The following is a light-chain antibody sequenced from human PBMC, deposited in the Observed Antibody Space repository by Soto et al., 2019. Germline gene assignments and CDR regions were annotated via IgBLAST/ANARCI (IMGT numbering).Light chain of an antibody. Sequence: ELGLTQSPCTLSLSPGERGTLSCRASQSVTSSYLAWYQQKPGQAPRLLIHTASSSATGIPDRFSVSGSGTAITLTISRLATAEFAVEYGQQYGYSPAFGRGTKVE. CDR1: QSVTSSY. J-gene: IGKJ4*01. V-gene: IGKV3-20*01. CDR3: QQYGYSPA. CDR2: TAS.